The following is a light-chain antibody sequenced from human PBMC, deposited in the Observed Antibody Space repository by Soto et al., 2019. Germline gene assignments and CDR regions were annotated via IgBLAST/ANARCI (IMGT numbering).Light chain of an antibody. CDR2: AAS. V-gene: IGKV1-39*01. J-gene: IGKJ1*01. CDR3: QQRYSTPRT. Sequence: DIQMTPSLSSLSASVGDRVTITCRASQSISSYLNSYQQKPGKAPKLLIFAASSLQSGVPSTFSGSGSGTAVTLTITSLQPEDVATYYCQQRYSTPRTFGQGTKVDIK. CDR1: QSISSY.